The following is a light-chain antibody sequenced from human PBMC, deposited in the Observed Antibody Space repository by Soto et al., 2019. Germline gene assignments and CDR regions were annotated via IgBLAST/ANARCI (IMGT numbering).Light chain of an antibody. Sequence: QSVLTQPPSVSGAPGQRVTISCTGSSSNIGAGYDVHWYQQLPGTAPKLLIFDNSDRPSGVPDRFSGSKSGTSASLAITGLQPEDEADYYCQSYDRSLSGSVFGGGTKLTVL. CDR3: QSYDRSLSGSV. CDR2: DNS. V-gene: IGLV1-40*01. CDR1: SSNIGAGYD. J-gene: IGLJ3*02.